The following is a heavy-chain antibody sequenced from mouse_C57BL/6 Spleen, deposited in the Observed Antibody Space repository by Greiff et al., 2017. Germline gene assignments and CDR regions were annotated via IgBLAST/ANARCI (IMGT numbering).Heavy chain of an antibody. Sequence: QVHVKQPGAELVKPGASVKLSCKASGYTFTSYWMHWVKQRPGRGLEWIGRIDPNSGGTKYNEKFKSKATLTVDKPSSTAYMQLSSLTSEDSAVYYCARRGTTVVATGDYAMDYWGQGTSVTVSS. CDR3: ARRGTTVVATGDYAMDY. CDR2: IDPNSGGT. D-gene: IGHD1-1*01. J-gene: IGHJ4*01. V-gene: IGHV1-72*01. CDR1: GYTFTSYW.